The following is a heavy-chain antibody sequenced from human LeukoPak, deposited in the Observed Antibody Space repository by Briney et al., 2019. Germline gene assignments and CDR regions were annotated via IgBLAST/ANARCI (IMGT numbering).Heavy chain of an antibody. CDR1: GFTVSSNY. V-gene: IGHV3-66*01. J-gene: IGHJ5*02. CDR2: IYSGGST. Sequence: PGGSLRLSCAASGFTVSSNYMSWVRQAPGKGLEWVSVIYSGGSTCYADSVKGRFTISRDNSKNTLYLQMNSLRAEDTAVYYCARGRFEEYQLLPFIDPWGQGTLVTVSS. CDR3: ARGRFEEYQLLPFIDP. D-gene: IGHD2-2*01.